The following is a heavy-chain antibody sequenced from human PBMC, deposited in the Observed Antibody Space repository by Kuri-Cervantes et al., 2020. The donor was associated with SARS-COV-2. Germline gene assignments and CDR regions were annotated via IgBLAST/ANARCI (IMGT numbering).Heavy chain of an antibody. D-gene: IGHD2-21*01. CDR3: ARETYCGGDCYSGFDY. Sequence: GESLKISCAASGFTFSSYSMNWVRQAPGKGLEWVSGINWNGGSTGYADSVKGRFTISRDNAKNSLYLQMNSLRAEDTALYYCARETYCGGDCYSGFDYWGQGTLVTVSS. J-gene: IGHJ4*02. CDR2: INWNGGST. CDR1: GFTFSSYS. V-gene: IGHV3-20*04.